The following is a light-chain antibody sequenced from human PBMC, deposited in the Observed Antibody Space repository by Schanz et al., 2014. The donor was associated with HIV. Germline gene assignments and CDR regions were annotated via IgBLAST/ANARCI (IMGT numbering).Light chain of an antibody. Sequence: QSVLTQPPSVSGAPGQRVTISCTGSSSNIGSVYDVPWYQQLPGTAPKHLIFANSHRPSGVPDRFSGSKSGTSASLAITGLQAEDEADYYCQSYDSGLSGWVFGGGTKVTVL. J-gene: IGLJ3*02. CDR2: ANS. CDR3: QSYDSGLSGWV. CDR1: SSNIGSVYD. V-gene: IGLV1-40*01.